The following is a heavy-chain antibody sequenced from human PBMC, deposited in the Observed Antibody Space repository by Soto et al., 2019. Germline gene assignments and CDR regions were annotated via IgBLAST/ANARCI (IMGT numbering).Heavy chain of an antibody. D-gene: IGHD2-15*01. V-gene: IGHV1-18*01. CDR1: GYTFTSYG. J-gene: IGHJ4*02. CDR2: ISAYNGNT. CDR3: ARDLGGYCSGGSCQTPDY. Sequence: QVQLVQSGAEVKKPGASVKVSCKASGYTFTSYGISWVRQAPGQGLEWMGWISAYNGNTNYAQKLQGRVTMTTDTSTSTAYMELRSRRSYDTAVYYCARDLGGYCSGGSCQTPDYWGQGTLVTVSS.